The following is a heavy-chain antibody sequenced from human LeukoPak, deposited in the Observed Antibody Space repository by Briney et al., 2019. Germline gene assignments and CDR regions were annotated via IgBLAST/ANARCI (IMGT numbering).Heavy chain of an antibody. CDR1: GFTFSSYG. V-gene: IGHV3-30*18. Sequence: PGGSLRLSCAASGFTFSSYGMHWVRQAPGKGLEWVAVISYDGSNKYYADSVKGRFTISRDNSKNTLYLQTNSLRAEDTAVYYCAKDLASLDYWGQGTLVTVSS. J-gene: IGHJ4*02. CDR3: AKDLASLDY. CDR2: ISYDGSNK.